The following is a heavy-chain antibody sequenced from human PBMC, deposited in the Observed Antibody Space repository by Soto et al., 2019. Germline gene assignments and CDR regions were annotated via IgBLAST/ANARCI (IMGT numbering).Heavy chain of an antibody. CDR2: IYYSGST. Sequence: TSETLSLTCTVSGGSISSGDYYWSWIRQPPGKGLEWIGYIYYSGSTYYNPSLKSRVTISVDASKNQFSLKLSSVTAADTAVYYCARDGKLFVDPWGQGTLVTVSS. J-gene: IGHJ5*02. D-gene: IGHD1-1*01. V-gene: IGHV4-30-4*01. CDR3: ARDGKLFVDP. CDR1: GGSISSGDYY.